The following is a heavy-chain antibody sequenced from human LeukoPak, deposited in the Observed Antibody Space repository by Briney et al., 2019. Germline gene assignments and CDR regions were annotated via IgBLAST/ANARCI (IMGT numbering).Heavy chain of an antibody. Sequence: PGGSLRLSCAASGFTFSSYSMNWVRQAPGKGLEWVSSISSSSSYIYYADSVKGRFTISRDNAKNSLYLQMNSLRAEDTAVYYCARDNGHTVAFDIWGQGTMVTVSS. CDR1: GFTFSSYS. D-gene: IGHD2-2*02. J-gene: IGHJ3*02. CDR2: ISSSSSYI. V-gene: IGHV3-21*01. CDR3: ARDNGHTVAFDI.